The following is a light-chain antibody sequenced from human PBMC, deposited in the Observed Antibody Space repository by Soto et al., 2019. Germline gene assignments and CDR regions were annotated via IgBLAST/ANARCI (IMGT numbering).Light chain of an antibody. CDR2: GAS. CDR3: QQHGGWPPYT. J-gene: IGKJ2*01. V-gene: IGKV3-20*01. Sequence: EIVLTQSPGTLSLSPGERATLSCRASQSISSSYLAWYQQKPGQAPRLLIYGASSRATGIPDRFSGSGSGTDCPLTISRQEPEDFAVYYCQQHGGWPPYTFAQGTKLEIK. CDR1: QSISSSY.